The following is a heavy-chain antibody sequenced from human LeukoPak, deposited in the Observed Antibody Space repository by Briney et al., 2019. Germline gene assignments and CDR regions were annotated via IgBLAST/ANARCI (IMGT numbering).Heavy chain of an antibody. V-gene: IGHV1-2*02. J-gene: IGHJ3*02. CDR2: INPNSGGT. D-gene: IGHD3-3*01. CDR3: ARDTEWGDAFDI. Sequence: ASVKVSCKASGYTFTGYYMHWVRQAPGQGLEWMGWINPNSGGTNYAQKFQGRVTMTRDTSISTAYMELSRLRSDDTAVYYCARDTEWGDAFDIWGQGTMVTVSS. CDR1: GYTFTGYY.